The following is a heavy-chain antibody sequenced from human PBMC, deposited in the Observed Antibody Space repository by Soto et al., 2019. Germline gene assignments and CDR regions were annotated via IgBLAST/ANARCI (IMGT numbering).Heavy chain of an antibody. Sequence: QVQLVESGGGVVQPGRSLTLSCAASEFTFSSYGIHWVRQAPGKGLEWVAVISYDGSKKQYADSVKGRFTISRDNSKNTLHLKMNSLRAEDTAVYYCAKDTYYHDTTGYYVFYYWGQGTLVTVSS. CDR1: EFTFSSYG. J-gene: IGHJ4*02. CDR3: AKDTYYHDTTGYYVFYY. V-gene: IGHV3-30*18. D-gene: IGHD3-22*01. CDR2: ISYDGSKK.